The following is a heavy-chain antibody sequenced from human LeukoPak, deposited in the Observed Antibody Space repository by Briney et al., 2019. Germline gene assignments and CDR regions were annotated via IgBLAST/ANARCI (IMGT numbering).Heavy chain of an antibody. CDR1: GFTFNSYE. CDR2: ISSSGSTI. V-gene: IGHV3-48*03. Sequence: GGSLRLSCAASGFTFNSYEMNWVRQAPGKGLGWVSYISSSGSTIYYADSVKGRFTISRDNAKNSLYLQMNSLRAEDTAVYYCARDGDEWELLTYLRYWGQGTLVTVSS. J-gene: IGHJ4*02. CDR3: ARDGDEWELLTYLRY. D-gene: IGHD1-26*01.